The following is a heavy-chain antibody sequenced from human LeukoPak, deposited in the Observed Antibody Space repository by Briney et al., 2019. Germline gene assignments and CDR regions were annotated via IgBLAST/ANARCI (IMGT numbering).Heavy chain of an antibody. V-gene: IGHV4-59*01. D-gene: IGHD5-18*01. Sequence: SETLSLTCTVSGGSISSYYWKWIRQPPGKGLEWIGYVYYSGSTNYNPPLESRVTISVDTSKNQFSLRLSSVTAADTAVYYCARDEGYLQAFDYWGQGTLVTVSP. CDR1: GGSISSYY. J-gene: IGHJ4*02. CDR2: VYYSGST. CDR3: ARDEGYLQAFDY.